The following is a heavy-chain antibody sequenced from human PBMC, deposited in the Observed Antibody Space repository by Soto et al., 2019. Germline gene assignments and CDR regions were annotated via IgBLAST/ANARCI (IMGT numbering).Heavy chain of an antibody. Sequence: SETLSLTCAVYGGSFSGYYLSWIRQPPGKGLEWIGEINHSGSTNYNPSLKSRVTISVDTSKNQFSLKLSSVTAADTAVYYCARHSKNHGDYARWFDPWGQGTLVTVYS. V-gene: IGHV4-34*01. D-gene: IGHD4-17*01. CDR2: INHSGST. CDR3: ARHSKNHGDYARWFDP. J-gene: IGHJ5*02. CDR1: GGSFSGYY.